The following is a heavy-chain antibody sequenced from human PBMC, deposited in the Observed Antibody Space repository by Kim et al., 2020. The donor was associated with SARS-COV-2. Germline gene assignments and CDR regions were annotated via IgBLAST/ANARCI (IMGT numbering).Heavy chain of an antibody. CDR1: GYTFTGYY. Sequence: ASVKVSCKASGYTFTGYYMHWVRQAPGQGLEWMGRINPNSGGTNYAQKFQGRVTMTRDTSISTAYMELSRLRSDDTAVYYCASSNLAVAGNWFDPWGQGTLVTVSS. CDR3: ASSNLAVAGNWFDP. D-gene: IGHD6-19*01. V-gene: IGHV1-2*06. CDR2: INPNSGGT. J-gene: IGHJ5*02.